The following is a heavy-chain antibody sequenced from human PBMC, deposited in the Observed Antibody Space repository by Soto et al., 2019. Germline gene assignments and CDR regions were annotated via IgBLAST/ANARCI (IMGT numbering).Heavy chain of an antibody. CDR3: ARSIVVVTALDY. D-gene: IGHD2-21*02. J-gene: IGHJ4*02. Sequence: QVQLVQSGAEEKKPGASVKVSCKASGYTFTSYAMHWVRLAPGQRLEWMGWINAGNGNTKYSQKFQGRVTXXRXXSASTAYMELSSLRSEDTAVYYCARSIVVVTALDYWGQGTLVTVSS. V-gene: IGHV1-3*05. CDR1: GYTFTSYA. CDR2: INAGNGNT.